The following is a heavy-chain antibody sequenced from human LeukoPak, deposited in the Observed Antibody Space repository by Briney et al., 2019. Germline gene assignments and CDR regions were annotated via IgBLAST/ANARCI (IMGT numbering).Heavy chain of an antibody. CDR1: GYTSTGYY. Sequence: ASVKVSCKASGYTSTGYYMHWVRQAPGQGLEWMGWINPNSGGTNYAQKFQGRVTMTRDTSISTVYMEVSRLRSDDTAVYYCASEIVAPGLPDYWGQGTLVTVSS. J-gene: IGHJ4*02. CDR3: ASEIVAPGLPDY. CDR2: INPNSGGT. D-gene: IGHD6-13*01. V-gene: IGHV1-2*02.